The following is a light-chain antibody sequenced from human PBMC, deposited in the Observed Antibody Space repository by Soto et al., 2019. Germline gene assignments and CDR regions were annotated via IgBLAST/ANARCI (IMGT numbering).Light chain of an antibody. CDR3: QHYNSYSEA. J-gene: IGKJ1*01. V-gene: IGKV1-5*03. Sequence: DIPMTQSPSTLSGSVGDRDTITCRASQTISSWLAGYQQKPGKAPKLLIYKASTLKSGVPSRFSGSGSGTEFTLTISSLQPDDFATYYCQHYNSYSEAFGQGTKVELK. CDR1: QTISSW. CDR2: KAS.